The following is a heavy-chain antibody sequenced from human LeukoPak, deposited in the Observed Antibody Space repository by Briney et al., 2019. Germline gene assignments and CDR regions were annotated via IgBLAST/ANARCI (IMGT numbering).Heavy chain of an antibody. D-gene: IGHD3-9*01. CDR1: GFTFSSYG. J-gene: IGHJ4*02. CDR3: ARDSPLYYDILTGYHDY. V-gene: IGHV3-21*01. CDR2: TSSSSSYI. Sequence: GGSLSLSCAASGFTFSSYGVSWVRQASGKGLEWVSSTSSSSSYIYYADSVKGRFTISRDNAKNSLYLQMNSLRAEDTAVYYCARDSPLYYDILTGYHDYWGQGTLVTVSS.